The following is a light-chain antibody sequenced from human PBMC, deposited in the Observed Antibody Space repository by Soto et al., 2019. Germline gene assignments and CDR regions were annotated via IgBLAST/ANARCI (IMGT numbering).Light chain of an antibody. CDR3: QHYSNWLWT. CDR1: QSVGST. CDR2: GAS. V-gene: IGKV3-15*01. Sequence: EIVMTQSPATLSVSPGEGATLSCRASQSVGSTLAWYQQRPGQAPRVLIYGASTRATGIPARFSGSGSGTEFTLTISSLQSEDFAVYYCQHYSNWLWTFGQGTKVEIK. J-gene: IGKJ1*01.